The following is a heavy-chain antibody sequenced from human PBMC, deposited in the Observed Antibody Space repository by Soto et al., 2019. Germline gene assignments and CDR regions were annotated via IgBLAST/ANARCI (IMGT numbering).Heavy chain of an antibody. Sequence: QVQLQESGPGLVKPSGTLSLTCAVSGDSIISDKWWSWVRQAPGKGLEWIGEIHHSGNSNYNPSLKSRVIISVDTSKNQFSLNLSSVTDADTAVYYCARGETQQQRDYWGQGTLVTVAS. D-gene: IGHD6-25*01. CDR3: ARGETQQQRDY. CDR1: GDSIISDKW. J-gene: IGHJ4*02. V-gene: IGHV4-4*02. CDR2: IHHSGNS.